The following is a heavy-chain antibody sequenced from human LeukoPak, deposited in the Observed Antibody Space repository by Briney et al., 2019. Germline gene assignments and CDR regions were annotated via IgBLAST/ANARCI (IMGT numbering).Heavy chain of an antibody. J-gene: IGHJ4*02. Sequence: PGGSLRLXCAASGFTFSSSTMTWVRQAPGKGLEWVSVSHSGGATYYAGSVKGRFTVSRDNSKNTLYLQMDSLRGEDTALYYCARDLYSSSPDYWGQRTLVTVSS. CDR1: GFTFSSST. D-gene: IGHD6-6*01. V-gene: IGHV3-23*01. CDR3: ARDLYSSSPDY. CDR2: SHSGGAT.